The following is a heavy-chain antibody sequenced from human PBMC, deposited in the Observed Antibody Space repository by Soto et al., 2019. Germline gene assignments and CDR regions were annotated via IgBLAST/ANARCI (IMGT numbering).Heavy chain of an antibody. CDR1: GDSVSSNSAA. CDR3: ARDRLQQITHYYYYYGMDV. V-gene: IGHV6-1*01. CDR2: TYYRSKWYN. J-gene: IGHJ6*02. D-gene: IGHD6-13*01. Sequence: SPTLSLTCAISGDSVSSNSAAWNWIRQSPSRGLEWLGRTYYRSKWYNDYAVSVKSRITINPDTSKNQFSLQLNSVTPEDTAVYYCARDRLQQITHYYYYYGMDVWGQGTTVTVSS.